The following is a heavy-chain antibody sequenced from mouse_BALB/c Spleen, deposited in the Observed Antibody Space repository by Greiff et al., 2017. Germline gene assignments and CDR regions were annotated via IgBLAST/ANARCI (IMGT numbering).Heavy chain of an antibody. J-gene: IGHJ2*01. Sequence: DVQLQESGPGLVKPSQSLSLTCTVTGYSITSDYAWNWIRQFPGNKLEWMGYISYSGSTSYNPSLKSRISITRDTSKNQFFLQLNSVTTEDTATYYCARSNYYGNYFDYWGQGTTLTVSS. CDR3: ARSNYYGNYFDY. V-gene: IGHV3-2*02. CDR2: ISYSGST. D-gene: IGHD1-1*01. CDR1: GYSITSDYA.